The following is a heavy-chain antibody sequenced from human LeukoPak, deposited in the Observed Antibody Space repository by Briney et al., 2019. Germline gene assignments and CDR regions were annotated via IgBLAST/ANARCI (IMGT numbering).Heavy chain of an antibody. D-gene: IGHD6-19*01. CDR3: ARSGAGWYDY. Sequence: GGSLRLSCAASGFTFSSHAMHWVRQASGKGLEYVSAVSSNGGSTYYANSVKGRFTISRDNSKDTLYLQMGSLRAEDMAVYYCARSGAGWYDYWGQGTLVTVSS. J-gene: IGHJ4*02. V-gene: IGHV3-64*01. CDR2: VSSNGGST. CDR1: GFTFSSHA.